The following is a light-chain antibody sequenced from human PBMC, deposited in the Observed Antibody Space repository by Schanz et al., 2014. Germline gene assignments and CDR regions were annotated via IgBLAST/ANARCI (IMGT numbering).Light chain of an antibody. V-gene: IGLV2-11*01. CDR1: SSDVGGYNH. CDR2: DVS. J-gene: IGLJ1*01. CDR3: SSYTSSSTRV. Sequence: QSVLTQPRSVSGSPGQSVTISCTGTSSDVGGYNHVSWYQQHPGKAPKLMIYDVSKRPSGVRDRFSGSKSGNTASLTISGLQAEDEADYYCSSYTSSSTRVFGTGTKVTVL.